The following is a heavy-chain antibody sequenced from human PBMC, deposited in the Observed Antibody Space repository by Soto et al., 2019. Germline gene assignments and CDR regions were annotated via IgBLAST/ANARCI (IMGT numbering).Heavy chain of an antibody. CDR1: GFTFSSYS. Sequence: EVQLVESGGGLVQPGGSLRLSCAASGFTFSSYSMNWVRQAPGKGLEWVSYISSSSSTIYYAHSVKGRFTISRDNAKNSLYLQMNSLRAEDTAVYYCARDVRSVVAATPDYYYYMDVWGKGTTVTVSS. J-gene: IGHJ6*03. V-gene: IGHV3-48*01. D-gene: IGHD2-15*01. CDR3: ARDVRSVVAATPDYYYYMDV. CDR2: ISSSSSTI.